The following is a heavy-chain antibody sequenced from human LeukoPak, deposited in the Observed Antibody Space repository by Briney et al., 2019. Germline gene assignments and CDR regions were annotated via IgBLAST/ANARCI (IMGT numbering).Heavy chain of an antibody. CDR1: GDSIGSGNYY. CDR3: ARVTTGGYYNC. D-gene: IGHD3-22*01. CDR2: IYSTGST. V-gene: IGHV4-61*02. J-gene: IGHJ4*02. Sequence: SQTLSLTCSVSGDSIGSGNYYWTWIRQPAGKGLEWIGRIYSTGSTNYNPSLKSRVTISVDTSKNQFSLRLSSVTAADTAVYYCARVTTGGYYNCWGQGTLVTVS.